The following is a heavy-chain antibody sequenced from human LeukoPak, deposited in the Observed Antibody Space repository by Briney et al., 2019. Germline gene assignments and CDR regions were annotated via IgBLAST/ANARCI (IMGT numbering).Heavy chain of an antibody. J-gene: IGHJ4*02. CDR3: ARAAGGYGDYYFDY. CDR1: GFTVSSNY. V-gene: IGHV3-53*01. D-gene: IGHD4-17*01. CDR2: IYSGGST. Sequence: AGGSLRLSCAASGFTVSSNYMSWVRQAPGKGLEWVSVIYSGGSTYYADSVKGRFTISRDNSKNTLYLQMNSLRAEDTAVYYCARAAGGYGDYYFDYWGQGTLVTVSS.